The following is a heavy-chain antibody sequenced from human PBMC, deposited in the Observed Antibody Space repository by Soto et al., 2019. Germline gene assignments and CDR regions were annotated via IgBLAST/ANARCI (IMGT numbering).Heavy chain of an antibody. CDR3: ARPFSSGWYGDFDF. Sequence: QVQLVESGGGVVQPGRSLRLSCAASGFAFSSYAMHWVRRAPGKGLEWVAVISYDASNKYYADSVKGRFTISRDNSKKTMYLQMSSQRAEDTAVYYCARPFSSGWYGDFDFWGQGTLVAVSS. CDR2: ISYDASNK. J-gene: IGHJ4*02. V-gene: IGHV3-30-3*01. CDR1: GFAFSSYA. D-gene: IGHD6-19*01.